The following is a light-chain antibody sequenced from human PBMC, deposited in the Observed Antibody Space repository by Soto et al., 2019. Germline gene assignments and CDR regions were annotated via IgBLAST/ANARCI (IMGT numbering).Light chain of an antibody. CDR1: QGISIY. CDR3: QKYNSASRT. Sequence: DIQMAQSPSSLSSSVPERFTITCRASQGISIYLAWYQQKPGNVPKLLIYAAATLQSGVPSRFSGSGSGTDFTLTISSLQPEDVATYYCQKYNSASRTFGQGTKVDIK. CDR2: AAA. V-gene: IGKV1-27*01. J-gene: IGKJ1*01.